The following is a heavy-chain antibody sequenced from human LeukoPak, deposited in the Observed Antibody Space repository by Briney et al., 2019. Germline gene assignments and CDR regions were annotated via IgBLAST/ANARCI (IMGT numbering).Heavy chain of an antibody. CDR2: MNPNSGNT. CDR3: ARDWGSGSYYYYYYGMDV. Sequence: ASVKVSCKASGYTFTSYDINWVRQATGQGLEWMGWMNPNSGNTGYAQKFQGRVTTTRNTSISTAYMELSSLRSEDTAVYYCARDWGSGSYYYYYYGMDVWGQGTTVTVSS. CDR1: GYTFTSYD. D-gene: IGHD3-10*01. J-gene: IGHJ6*02. V-gene: IGHV1-8*01.